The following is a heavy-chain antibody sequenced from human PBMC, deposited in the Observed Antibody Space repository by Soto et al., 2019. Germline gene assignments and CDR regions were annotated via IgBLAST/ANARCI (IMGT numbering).Heavy chain of an antibody. D-gene: IGHD2-2*01. V-gene: IGHV1-3*01. CDR3: ARGYCSSTSCQYYFDF. J-gene: IGHJ4*02. CDR2: INGGNGDT. CDR1: GYTSTGYA. Sequence: GASVKVSCKASGYTSTGYAIHWVRQAPGQRHEWMGWINGGNGDTKYSQKFQGRVTITRDTSASTAYMELTSLGSEDTAVYHCARGYCSSTSCQYYFDFWGQGTLVTVSS.